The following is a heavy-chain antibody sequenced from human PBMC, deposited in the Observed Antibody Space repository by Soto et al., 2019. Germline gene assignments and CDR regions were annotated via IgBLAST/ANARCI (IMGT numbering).Heavy chain of an antibody. J-gene: IGHJ4*02. V-gene: IGHV3-23*01. D-gene: IGHD2-21*01. Sequence: GGSLRLSCAASGFTFSSYGMTWVRQAPGKGLEWVSFSSATGAGTYYADSVKGRFTISRDNSKNTLYLQMTSLRADDTAVYYCAKDRRDGGKYGFYSDFWGQGALVTVSS. CDR3: AKDRRDGGKYGFYSDF. CDR2: SSATGAGT. CDR1: GFTFSSYG.